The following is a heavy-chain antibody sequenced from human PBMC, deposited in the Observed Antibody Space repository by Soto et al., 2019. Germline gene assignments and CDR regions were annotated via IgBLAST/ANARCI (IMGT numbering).Heavy chain of an antibody. CDR2: ISAYNGNT. CDR1: GYTFTSYG. J-gene: IGHJ6*03. CDR3: ARVKWFGELSLYYYMHV. V-gene: IGHV1-18*01. Sequence: GASVKVSCKASGYTFTSYGISWVRQAPGQGLEWMGWISAYNGNTNYAQKLQGRVTMTTDTSTSTAYMELRSLRSDDTAVYYCARVKWFGELSLYYYMHVWGKGTTVTV. D-gene: IGHD3-10*01.